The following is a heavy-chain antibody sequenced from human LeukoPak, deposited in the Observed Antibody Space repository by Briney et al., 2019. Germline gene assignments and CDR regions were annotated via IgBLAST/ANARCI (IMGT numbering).Heavy chain of an antibody. Sequence: PGGSLRLSCAASGFTFSSYGMSWVRQAPGKGLEWGSAISGSGGSTYYGDSVKGRFTISRDNARNTLYLQMHSLRVDDTAVYYCARDLCWGCFDDWGQGTLVTVSS. CDR1: GFTFSSYG. V-gene: IGHV3-23*01. CDR2: ISGSGGST. J-gene: IGHJ4*02. CDR3: ARDLCWGCFDD. D-gene: IGHD3-10*02.